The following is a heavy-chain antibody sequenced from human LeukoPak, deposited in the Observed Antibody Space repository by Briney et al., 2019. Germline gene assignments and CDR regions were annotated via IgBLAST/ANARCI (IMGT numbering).Heavy chain of an antibody. D-gene: IGHD4-23*01. Sequence: GESLKISCKGSGYTFTNYWIGWVRQMPGKGLEWMGVIWPGDSDTRYSPSFQGQVTISADKSITTAYLQWRSLKASDTAIHYCAGFYGGNLPFDPWGQGTLVTVSS. J-gene: IGHJ5*02. V-gene: IGHV5-51*01. CDR3: AGFYGGNLPFDP. CDR2: IWPGDSDT. CDR1: GYTFTNYW.